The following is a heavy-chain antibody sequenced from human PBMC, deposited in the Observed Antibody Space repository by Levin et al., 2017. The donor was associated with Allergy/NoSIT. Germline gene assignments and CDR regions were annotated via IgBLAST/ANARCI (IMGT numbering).Heavy chain of an antibody. CDR1: GFTFSSYA. D-gene: IGHD6-19*01. CDR2: ISYDGSNK. V-gene: IGHV3-30-3*01. CDR3: ARGGIAVAGTESDAFDI. J-gene: IGHJ3*02. Sequence: GGSLRLSCAASGFTFSSYAMHWVRQAPGKGLEWVAVISYDGSNKYYADSVKGRFTISRDNSKNTLYLQMNSLRAEDTAVYYCARGGIAVAGTESDAFDIWGQGTMVTVSS.